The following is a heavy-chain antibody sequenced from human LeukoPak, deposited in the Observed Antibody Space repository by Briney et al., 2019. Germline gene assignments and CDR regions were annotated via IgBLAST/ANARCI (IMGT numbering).Heavy chain of an antibody. J-gene: IGHJ4*02. CDR3: ARVGYPPDAGIGHFWSGYFTPPDY. Sequence: PGGSLRLSCAASGFTFSSYAMHWVRQAPGKGLEWVAVISYDGSNKYYADSVKGRFTISRDNSKNTLYLQMNSLRAEDTAVYYCARVGYPPDAGIGHFWSGYFTPPDYWGQGTLVTVSS. CDR2: ISYDGSNK. CDR1: GFTFSSYA. D-gene: IGHD3-3*02. V-gene: IGHV3-30-3*01.